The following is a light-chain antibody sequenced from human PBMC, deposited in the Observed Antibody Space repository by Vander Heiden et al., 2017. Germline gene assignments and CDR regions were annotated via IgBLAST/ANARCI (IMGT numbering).Light chain of an antibody. CDR2: YRSDSEK. J-gene: IGLJ3*02. V-gene: IGLV5-45*03. CDR1: TGINGGSYR. CDR3: MIWHSAWV. Sequence: AVLTQPSSLSASPRASASLTCTLRTGINGGSYRIYWYQQKPGSPPQYLLRYRSDSEKQQGSGVASRFSGSKEASANAGILLNSGIQSEDEADYYCMIWHSAWVFGGGTKLTVL.